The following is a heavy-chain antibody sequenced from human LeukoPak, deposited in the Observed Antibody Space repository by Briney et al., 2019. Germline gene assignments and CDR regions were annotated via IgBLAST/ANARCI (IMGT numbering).Heavy chain of an antibody. Sequence: PGGSLRLSCAASGFTFSSYSMNWVRQAPGKGLEWVSYISSSSSTIYYADSVKGRFTISRDNAKNSLYLQMNSLRAEDTAVYYCARGGYCSGGSCYSTAADGFDPWGQGTLVTVSS. V-gene: IGHV3-48*01. CDR1: GFTFSSYS. D-gene: IGHD2-15*01. CDR2: ISSSSSTI. CDR3: ARGGYCSGGSCYSTAADGFDP. J-gene: IGHJ5*02.